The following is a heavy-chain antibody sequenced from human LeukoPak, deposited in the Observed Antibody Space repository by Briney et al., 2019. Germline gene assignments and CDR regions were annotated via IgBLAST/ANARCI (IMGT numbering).Heavy chain of an antibody. D-gene: IGHD3-22*01. Sequence: GGSLRLSCAASGFPVSRYAVHWVRQAPGKGLEWVALRSHDGGIEDYADSVKGRFTISRDNSRNTLYLQMNSLKPEDTAVYYCASSNEFYYDTSTYVDYWGQGTLVTVSS. CDR3: ASSNEFYYDTSTYVDY. J-gene: IGHJ4*02. V-gene: IGHV3-30-3*01. CDR2: RSHDGGIE. CDR1: GFPVSRYA.